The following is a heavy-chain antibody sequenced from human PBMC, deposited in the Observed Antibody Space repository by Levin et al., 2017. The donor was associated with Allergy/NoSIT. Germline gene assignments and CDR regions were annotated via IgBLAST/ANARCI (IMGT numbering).Heavy chain of an antibody. CDR3: AKGKLYCSGAGCFRSWFDF. D-gene: IGHD2-15*01. V-gene: IGHV3-23*01. CDR2: ISGSGEKT. J-gene: IGHJ4*02. Sequence: GGSLRLSCAASEFTFENYAMSWVRQAPGKGLEWVSSISGSGEKTYLPDSAKGRFTISRDNSKNTLYLQMNSLRAEDTAVYYCAKGKLYCSGAGCFRSWFDFWGQGTQVTVSS. CDR1: EFTFENYA.